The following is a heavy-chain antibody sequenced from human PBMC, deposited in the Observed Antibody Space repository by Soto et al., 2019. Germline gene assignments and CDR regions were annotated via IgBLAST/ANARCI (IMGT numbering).Heavy chain of an antibody. CDR3: AKDLWFGEYLKGYYYYGMDV. D-gene: IGHD3-10*01. J-gene: IGHJ6*02. CDR2: ISGSGGST. Sequence: GGSLILSCATSRLNLCSYGMNWIRKTPGRRLEWVSAISGSGGSTYYADSVKGRFTISRDNSKNTLYLQMNSLRAEDTAVYYCAKDLWFGEYLKGYYYYGMDVWGQGTTVTVSS. V-gene: IGHV3-23*01. CDR1: RLNLCSYG.